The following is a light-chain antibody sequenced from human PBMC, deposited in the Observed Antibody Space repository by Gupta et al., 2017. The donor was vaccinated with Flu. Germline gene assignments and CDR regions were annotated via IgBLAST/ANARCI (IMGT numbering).Light chain of an antibody. CDR1: SGDVVGYNC. J-gene: IGLJ1*01. CDR3: TSFNNTKNHFV. V-gene: IGLV2-14*04. Sequence: IAISSTGTSGDVVGYNCVYWYQQHPGTAPKLRICDDSNRPSGAPARFSGSKSGTPASLSINGLQAEDEDDYYCTSFNNTKNHFVFGFGTKFTVL. CDR2: DDS.